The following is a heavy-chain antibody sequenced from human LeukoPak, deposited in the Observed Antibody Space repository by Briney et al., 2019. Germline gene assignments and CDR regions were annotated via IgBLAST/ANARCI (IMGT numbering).Heavy chain of an antibody. V-gene: IGHV4-59*01. J-gene: IGHJ4*02. CDR3: AGGGREGYNSFAY. CDR1: GGSISTYY. CDR2: IHDSGTT. D-gene: IGHD5-24*01. Sequence: SETLSLTCTVSGGSISTYYWSWIRQPPGKGLEWIGYIHDSGTTSYNPSLKSRVTISVDMSENQLSLRLTSVSAADTAIYYCAGGGREGYNSFAYWGQGTLVTVSS.